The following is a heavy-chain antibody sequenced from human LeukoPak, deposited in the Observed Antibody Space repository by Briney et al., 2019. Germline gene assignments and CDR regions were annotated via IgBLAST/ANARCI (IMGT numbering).Heavy chain of an antibody. Sequence: ASVKVSCKASGYTFTSYGISWVRQAPGQGLEWMGWISAYNGNTNYAQKLQGRVTMTTDTSTSTAYMELRSLRSDDTAVYYCARRFGAIFGVVPFDYWGQGTLVTVSS. CDR2: ISAYNGNT. CDR1: GYTFTSYG. J-gene: IGHJ4*02. V-gene: IGHV1-18*01. CDR3: ARRFGAIFGVVPFDY. D-gene: IGHD3-3*01.